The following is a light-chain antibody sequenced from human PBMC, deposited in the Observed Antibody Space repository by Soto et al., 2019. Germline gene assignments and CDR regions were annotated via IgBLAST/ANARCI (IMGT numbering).Light chain of an antibody. CDR1: SSNIGSNT. CDR3: ISYTSTRGV. CDR2: SNN. Sequence: QSVLTQPPSASGTPGQRVTISCSGSSSNIGSNTVNWYQQLPGTAPKLLIYSNNQRPSGVPDLFSGYKSGTSASLAISRLQDEDEADYYCISYTSTRGVFGSGTKLTVL. V-gene: IGLV1-44*01. J-gene: IGLJ1*01.